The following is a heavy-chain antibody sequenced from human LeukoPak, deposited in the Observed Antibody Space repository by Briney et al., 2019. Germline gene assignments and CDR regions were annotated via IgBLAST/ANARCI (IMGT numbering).Heavy chain of an antibody. D-gene: IGHD5-18*01. Sequence: GGSLRLSCAASGFTFSSYAMSWVRQAPGKGLEWVSVISGSGGSTYYADSVKGRFTISRDNSKNTLYLQMNSLRAEDTAVYYRAKQVGQLWLPFDYWGQGTLVTVSS. CDR1: GFTFSSYA. V-gene: IGHV3-23*01. CDR2: ISGSGGST. J-gene: IGHJ4*02. CDR3: AKQVGQLWLPFDY.